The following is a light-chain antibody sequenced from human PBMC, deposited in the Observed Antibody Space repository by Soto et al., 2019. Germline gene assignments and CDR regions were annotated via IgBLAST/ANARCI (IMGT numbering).Light chain of an antibody. J-gene: IGLJ2*01. CDR2: DSY. CDR1: KSNIGNNY. CDR3: GTWDSSLSVVV. Sequence: QSVLTQPPSVSAAPRQTVTISCSGSKSNIGNNYVAWYQQLPGTAPKLLIYDSYKRPSGTPDRFSGSKSGTSATLDITGLQTGDEADYYCGTWDSSLSVVVFGGGTKVTVL. V-gene: IGLV1-51*01.